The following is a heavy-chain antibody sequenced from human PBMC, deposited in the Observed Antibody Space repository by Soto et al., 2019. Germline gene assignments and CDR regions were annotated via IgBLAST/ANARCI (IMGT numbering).Heavy chain of an antibody. Sequence: SGPPLVNPTQTLTLTCTFSGFSFTTSEMRVGWIRQPPGKALEWLARIDWDDDKFYSTSLKTRLTISKDTSKNLVVLTMTNMDPVDTATYYCAHIEVSGSAFDIWGQGTMVTVSS. CDR2: IDWDDDK. CDR3: AHIEVSGSAFDI. CDR1: GFSFTTSEMR. V-gene: IGHV2-70*04. D-gene: IGHD2-15*01. J-gene: IGHJ3*02.